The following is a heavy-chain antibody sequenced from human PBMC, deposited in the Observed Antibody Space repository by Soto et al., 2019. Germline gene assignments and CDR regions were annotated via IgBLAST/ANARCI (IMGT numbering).Heavy chain of an antibody. CDR2: INPSGGST. CDR1: GYTFTSYY. V-gene: IGHV1-46*01. J-gene: IGHJ1*01. Sequence: ASVKVSCKASGYTFTSYYMHWVRQAPGQGLEWMGIINPSGGSTSYAQKFQGRVTMTRDTSTSTVYMELSSLRSEDTAVYYCARDYYDSSGYQDHQYYFQHWGQGTLVTVSS. CDR3: ARDYYDSSGYQDHQYYFQH. D-gene: IGHD3-22*01.